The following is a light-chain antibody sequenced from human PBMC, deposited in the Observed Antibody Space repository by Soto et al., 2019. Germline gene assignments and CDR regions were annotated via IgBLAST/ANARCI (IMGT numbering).Light chain of an antibody. CDR1: QSISSW. J-gene: IGKJ1*01. CDR2: DAS. CDR3: QQYNSYWT. Sequence: DIQMTQYPSTLSASVGDRVTITCRASQSISSWLAWYQQKPGKAPKLLIYDASSLESGVPSRFSGSGSGTEFTLTISSLQPDDFATYYCQQYNSYWTFGQATKLE. V-gene: IGKV1-5*01.